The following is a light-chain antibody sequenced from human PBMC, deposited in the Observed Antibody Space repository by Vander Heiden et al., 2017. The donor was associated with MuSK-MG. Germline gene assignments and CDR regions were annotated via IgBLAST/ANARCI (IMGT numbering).Light chain of an antibody. J-gene: IGKJ2*02. CDR1: QSVTSSY. V-gene: IGKV3-20*01. Sequence: EIVLTQSPGTLSLSPGESATLSCRASQSVTSSYLAWYQQKPGQAPRLLIYGASSRATGITDRFSGSGSGTDFTLTISGLEPEDFAVYYCQQYGSAPCTFGQGTKLEIK. CDR3: QQYGSAPCT. CDR2: GAS.